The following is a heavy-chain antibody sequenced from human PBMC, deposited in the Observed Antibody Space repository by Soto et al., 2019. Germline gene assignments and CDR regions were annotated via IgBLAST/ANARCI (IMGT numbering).Heavy chain of an antibody. CDR1: GGSISSYY. CDR3: ARDTRDGYYFEY. D-gene: IGHD1-26*01. CDR2: IYHSGST. Sequence: PSETLSLTCTVSGGSISSYYWSWIRQPPGKGLEWIGHIYHSGSTLYNPSLESRVTISVDKSKNQFSLELSSVTAADTAVYYCARDTRDGYYFEYWGQGILVTVSS. V-gene: IGHV4-59*12. J-gene: IGHJ4*02.